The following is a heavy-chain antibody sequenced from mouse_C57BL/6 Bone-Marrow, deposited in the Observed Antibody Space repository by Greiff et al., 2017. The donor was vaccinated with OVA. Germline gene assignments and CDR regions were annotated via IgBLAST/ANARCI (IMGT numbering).Heavy chain of an antibody. CDR1: GFTFNTYA. D-gene: IGHD2-1*01. CDR2: IRSKSSNYAT. J-gene: IGHJ4*01. V-gene: IGHV10-3*01. CDR3: VIPLYYGNYDYYAMDY. Sequence: DVQLVESGGGLVQPKGSLKLSCAASGFTFNTYAMHWVRQAPGKGLEWVARIRSKSSNYATYYADSVKDRFTISRDDSQSMLYLQMNNLKTEDTAMYYCVIPLYYGNYDYYAMDYWGQGTSVTVSS.